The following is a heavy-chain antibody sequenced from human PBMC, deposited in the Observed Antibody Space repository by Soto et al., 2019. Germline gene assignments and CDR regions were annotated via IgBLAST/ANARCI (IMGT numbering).Heavy chain of an antibody. CDR1: GCSISRYY. V-gene: IGHV4-59*01. CDR2: LYNTGST. J-gene: IGHJ6*02. CDR3: ARDLWGYCGTDCYPLDV. D-gene: IGHD2-21*02. Sequence: SETLSLTCTVSGCSISRYYWSWIRQPPGKGLEWIGYLYNTGSTIYNPSLKSRVTISVDTSKNQFSLKLNSLTAADTAVYHCARDLWGYCGTDCYPLDVWGQGTTVTVS.